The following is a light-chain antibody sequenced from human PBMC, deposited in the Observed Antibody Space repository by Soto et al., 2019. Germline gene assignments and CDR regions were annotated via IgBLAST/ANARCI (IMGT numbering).Light chain of an antibody. CDR3: QQYNNWGT. J-gene: IGKJ1*01. V-gene: IGKV3-15*01. CDR2: DAS. CDR1: QSVSSN. Sequence: EMVMTQSPATLSVSPGERATLSCRASQSVSSNLAWYQLRPGQAPRLLIYDASTRATGIPARFSGSGSGTEFTLTISRLQSEDFAVYYCQQYNNWGTFGQGTKVEIK.